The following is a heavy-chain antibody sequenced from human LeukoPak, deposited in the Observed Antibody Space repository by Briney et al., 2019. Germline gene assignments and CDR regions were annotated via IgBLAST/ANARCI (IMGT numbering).Heavy chain of an antibody. D-gene: IGHD4-11*01. V-gene: IGHV3-30-3*01. CDR1: GFTFSSYA. CDR2: IPYDGSNK. CDR3: ARDEGTVTTEGYFDY. Sequence: PGRSLRLSCAASGFTFSSYAMHWVRQAPGKGLEWVAVIPYDGSNKYYADSVKGRFTISRDNSKNTLYLQMNSLRAEDTAVYYCARDEGTVTTEGYFDYWGQGTLVTVSS. J-gene: IGHJ4*02.